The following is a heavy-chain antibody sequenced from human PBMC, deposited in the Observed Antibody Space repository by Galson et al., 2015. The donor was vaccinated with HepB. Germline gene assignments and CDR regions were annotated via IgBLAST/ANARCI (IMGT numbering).Heavy chain of an antibody. CDR3: ASSSASRFDY. J-gene: IGHJ4*02. Sequence: SLRLSCAASGFTFSSYGMHWVRQAPGKGLEWVAFISYDGNNKFYVDSVKGRFTISRDNSKNTLYLQMNSLRTEDTAVYYCASSSASRFDYWGQGTLVTVSS. CDR1: GFTFSSYG. CDR2: ISYDGNNK. D-gene: IGHD6-6*01. V-gene: IGHV3-30*03.